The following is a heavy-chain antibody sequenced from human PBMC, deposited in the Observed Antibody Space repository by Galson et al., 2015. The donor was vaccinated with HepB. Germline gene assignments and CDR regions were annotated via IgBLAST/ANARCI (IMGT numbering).Heavy chain of an antibody. CDR3: ARYYSGAPYYGMDV. J-gene: IGHJ6*02. D-gene: IGHD1-26*01. CDR2: IHYSGTT. Sequence: SETLSLTCTVSGGSISSGGYYWSWIRQHPGMGLEWIANIHYSGTTYYNPSLKSRVTMSVDTSRSQFSLKLSSVTAADTAVYFCARYYSGAPYYGMDVWGQGTTVTVSS. V-gene: IGHV4-39*01. CDR1: GGSISSGGYY.